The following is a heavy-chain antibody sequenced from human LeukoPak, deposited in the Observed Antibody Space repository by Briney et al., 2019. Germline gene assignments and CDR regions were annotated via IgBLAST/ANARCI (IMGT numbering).Heavy chain of an antibody. CDR1: GYTFTTYD. V-gene: IGHV1-8*01. CDR2: MNPNSGNK. J-gene: IGHJ5*02. D-gene: IGHD3-3*01. Sequence: GASVKVSCKASGYTFTTYDINWVRQATGQGLEWMGWMNPNSGNKGYAQKFQGRVTMTRNTSISTAYMELSSLRSEDTAVYYCARSLVVPGAMFTIFGVVISWFDPWGQGTLVTVSS. CDR3: ARSLVVPGAMFTIFGVVISWFDP.